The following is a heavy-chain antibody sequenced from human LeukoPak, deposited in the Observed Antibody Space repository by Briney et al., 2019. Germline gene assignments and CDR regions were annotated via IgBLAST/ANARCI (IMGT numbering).Heavy chain of an antibody. CDR1: GFTFSSYG. Sequence: PGRSLRLSCAASGFTFSSYGMHWVRQAPGKGLEWVAVIWYDGSNKYYADSVKGRFTISRDNSNNTLYLQMNSLRAEDTAVYYCVRDPVSRGEQRYNFDYWGQGTLVTVSS. V-gene: IGHV3-33*01. J-gene: IGHJ4*02. CDR3: VRDPVSRGEQRYNFDY. D-gene: IGHD1-14*01. CDR2: IWYDGSNK.